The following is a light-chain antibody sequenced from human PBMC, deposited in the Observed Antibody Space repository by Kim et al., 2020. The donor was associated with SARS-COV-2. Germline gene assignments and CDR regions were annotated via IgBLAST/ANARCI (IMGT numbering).Light chain of an antibody. J-gene: IGKJ1*01. CDR1: QFISHY. CDR2: DAS. V-gene: IGKV1-27*01. CDR3: QKYDGAPWT. Sequence: DIQMTQSPSSLSASVGDRGTITCRTSQFISHYLAWYQQKPGKVPQLLIYDASTLQPGVPSRFSGTASGTEFTLTINSLQPEDVATYYCQKYDGAPWTFGQGTKVDIK.